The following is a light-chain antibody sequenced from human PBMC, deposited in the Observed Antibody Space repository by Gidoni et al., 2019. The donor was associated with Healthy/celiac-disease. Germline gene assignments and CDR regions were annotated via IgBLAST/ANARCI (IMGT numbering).Light chain of an antibody. J-gene: IGKJ4*01. CDR1: QSVRSY. CDR3: QQRSNWPLT. Sequence: EIELTQTLATLSWSPGERATLSCRASQSVRSYLAWYQQKPGQAPTLLIYDASNRATGIPARFSGSGSGTDFTLTISSLEPEDFAIYYCQQRSNWPLTFGGGTKVEIK. V-gene: IGKV3-11*01. CDR2: DAS.